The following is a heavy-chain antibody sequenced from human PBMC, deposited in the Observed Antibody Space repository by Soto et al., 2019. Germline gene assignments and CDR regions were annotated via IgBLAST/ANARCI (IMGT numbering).Heavy chain of an antibody. CDR1: GYTFTSYG. CDR3: ARDSGDSGYDSGT. D-gene: IGHD5-12*01. V-gene: IGHV1-18*01. CDR2: ISAYNGNT. J-gene: IGHJ5*02. Sequence: EAPVKVSCKASGYTFTSYGISSPRQATGQGLEWMGWISAYNGNTNYAQKLQGRVTMTTDTSTSTAYMELRSLRSDDTAVYSCARDSGDSGYDSGTWGQGTLVTVSS.